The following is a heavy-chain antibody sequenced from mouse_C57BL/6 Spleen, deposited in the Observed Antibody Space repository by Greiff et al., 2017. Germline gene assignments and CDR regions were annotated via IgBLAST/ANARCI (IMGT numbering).Heavy chain of an antibody. V-gene: IGHV5-4*03. D-gene: IGHD1-1*01. CDR1: GFTFSSYA. CDR2: ISDGGSYT. J-gene: IGHJ2*01. Sequence: EVKLMESGGGLVKPGGSLKLSCAASGFTFSSYAMSWVRQTPEKRLEWVATISDGGSYTYYPDNVKGRFTISRDNAKNNLYLQMSHLKSEDTAMYYCARKVITTVVAPHFDYWGQGTTLTVSS. CDR3: ARKVITTVVAPHFDY.